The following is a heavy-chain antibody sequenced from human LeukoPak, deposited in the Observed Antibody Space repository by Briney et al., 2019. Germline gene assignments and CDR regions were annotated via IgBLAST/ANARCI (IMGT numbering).Heavy chain of an antibody. CDR3: AREDSSSWYLDYYYYMDV. J-gene: IGHJ6*03. V-gene: IGHV4-61*02. CDR1: GGSISSGSYY. D-gene: IGHD6-13*01. CDR2: IYTSGST. Sequence: SQTLSLTCTVSGGSISSGSYYWSWIRQPAGKGLEWIGRIYTSGSTNYNPSLKSRVTISVDTSKNQFSLKLSSVTAADTAVYYCAREDSSSWYLDYYYYMDVWGKGTTVTVSS.